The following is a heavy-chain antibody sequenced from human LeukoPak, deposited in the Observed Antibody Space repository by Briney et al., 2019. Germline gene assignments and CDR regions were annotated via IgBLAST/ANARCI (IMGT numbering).Heavy chain of an antibody. CDR3: ARAYRQPRGRVDY. V-gene: IGHV4-34*01. CDR2: INHSGST. Sequence: SETLSLTCAVYGGSFSGYYWSWIRQPPGKGLEWIGEINHSGSTNYNPSLKSRVTISVDTSKNQFSLRLGSVSAADTAVYYCARAYRQPRGRVDYWGQGTLVTVSS. J-gene: IGHJ4*02. CDR1: GGSFSGYY. D-gene: IGHD1-26*01.